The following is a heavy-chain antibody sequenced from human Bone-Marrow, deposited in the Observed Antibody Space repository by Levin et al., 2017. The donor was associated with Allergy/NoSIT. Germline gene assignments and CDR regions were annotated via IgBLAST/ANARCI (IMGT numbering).Heavy chain of an antibody. CDR2: INPNSGGT. CDR1: GYTFTDYH. CDR3: ATEILTGYYKDY. V-gene: IGHV1-2*02. D-gene: IGHD3-9*01. Sequence: GASVKVSCKASGYTFTDYHLHWVRQAPGQGLEWMGWINPNSGGTDYAQKFQGRVTMTRDTSISTAYMELSRLKSDDTAVYYCATEILTGYYKDYWGQGTLVTVAS. J-gene: IGHJ4*02.